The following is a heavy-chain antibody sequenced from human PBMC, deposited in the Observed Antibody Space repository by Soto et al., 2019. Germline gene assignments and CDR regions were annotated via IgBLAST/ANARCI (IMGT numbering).Heavy chain of an antibody. Sequence: SETLSLTCPVSGDSVTSGNYYWSWIRQPPGKGLEWIGYIYYSGSTNYSPSLKSRVTISVDTPKNQFSLKLSSVTAADTAVYYCAREGIAAASDAFDIWGQGTMVTVS. J-gene: IGHJ3*02. CDR3: AREGIAAASDAFDI. CDR2: IYYSGST. CDR1: GDSVTSGNYY. V-gene: IGHV4-61*01. D-gene: IGHD6-13*01.